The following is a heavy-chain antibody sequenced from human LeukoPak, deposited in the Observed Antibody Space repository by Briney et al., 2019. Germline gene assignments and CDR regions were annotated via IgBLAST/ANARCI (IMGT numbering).Heavy chain of an antibody. Sequence: SVKVSCKASGGTFSSYAISWVRQAPGQGLEWMGGIIPIFGTANYAQKFQGRVAITADESTSTAYMELSSLRSEDTAVYYCANHCSSTSCSTNYWGQGTLVTVSS. CDR3: ANHCSSTSCSTNY. CDR2: IIPIFGTA. J-gene: IGHJ4*02. CDR1: GGTFSSYA. V-gene: IGHV1-69*01. D-gene: IGHD2-2*01.